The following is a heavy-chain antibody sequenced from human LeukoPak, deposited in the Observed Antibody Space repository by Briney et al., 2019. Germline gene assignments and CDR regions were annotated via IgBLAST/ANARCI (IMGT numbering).Heavy chain of an antibody. CDR3: ARGRPPPYGSGREFDY. D-gene: IGHD3-10*01. J-gene: IGHJ4*02. Sequence: PSETLSLTCAVYGDSFSGYYWSWLRQPPGKVREWVGEINHRGSTNYNPSLKSRVTISVATSKNHCTLKLNLVTAADTAVYYCARGRPPPYGSGREFDYWGQGTLVTVSS. V-gene: IGHV4-34*01. CDR1: GDSFSGYY. CDR2: INHRGST.